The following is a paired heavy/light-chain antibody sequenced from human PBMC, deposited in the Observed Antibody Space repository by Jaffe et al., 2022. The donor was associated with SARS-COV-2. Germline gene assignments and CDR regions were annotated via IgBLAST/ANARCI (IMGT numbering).Light chain of an antibody. CDR1: SGHTSYA. CDR3: QTWLTGIQGV. J-gene: IGLJ3*02. CDR2: VNNDGSH. V-gene: IGLV4-69*01. Sequence: QLVLTQSPSASASLGASVTLTCTLSSGHTSYAIAWHQQHPEGGPRFLMKVNNDGSHNKGDGIPDRFSGSSSGAERYLTISSLQSEDEADYYCQTWLTGIQGVFGGGTKVTVL.
Heavy chain of an antibody. V-gene: IGHV3-30-3*01. J-gene: IGHJ5*02. CDR1: GFTLNTYV. D-gene: IGHD4-17*01. Sequence: QVHLEESGGGVVQPGRSLRLSCAASGFTLNTYVMHWVRQAPGKGLEWVAVISYDEISKNYADFVRGRFIISRDNTKNTLYLQMNSLTPEDTAVYYCARESDYGDYVSWGQGTLVSVSS. CDR3: ARESDYGDYVS. CDR2: ISYDEISK.